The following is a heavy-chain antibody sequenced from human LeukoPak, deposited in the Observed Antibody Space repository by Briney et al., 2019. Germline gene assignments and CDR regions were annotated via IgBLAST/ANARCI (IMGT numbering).Heavy chain of an antibody. J-gene: IGHJ4*02. Sequence: ASVKVSCKASGYTFTGYYMHWVRQAPGQGLEWMGWINPNSGGTNYAQRFQGRVTMTRDTSISTAYMELSRLRSDDTAVYYCARDLSFGQLVQSHWGQGTLVTVSS. D-gene: IGHD6-13*01. CDR3: ARDLSFGQLVQSH. CDR2: INPNSGGT. CDR1: GYTFTGYY. V-gene: IGHV1-2*02.